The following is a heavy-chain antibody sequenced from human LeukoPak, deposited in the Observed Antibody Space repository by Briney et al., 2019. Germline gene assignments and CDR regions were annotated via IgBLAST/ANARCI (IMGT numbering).Heavy chain of an antibody. CDR1: GGSGSQFF. J-gene: IGHJ6*03. CDR2: ISTSGST. Sequence: PSETLSLTCSVSGGSGSQFFWSWIRQSPGMGLEWIGYISTSGSTNDNPSLDSRVTLSEDMAKTQVSLKLRSVTAADTGVYFCARHGSLTRSGYYVHYYMDVWGKGTTVTVSS. D-gene: IGHD3-22*01. V-gene: IGHV4-4*09. CDR3: ARHGSLTRSGYYVHYYMDV.